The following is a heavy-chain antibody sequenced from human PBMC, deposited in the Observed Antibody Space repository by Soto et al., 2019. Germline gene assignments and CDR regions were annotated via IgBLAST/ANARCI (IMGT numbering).Heavy chain of an antibody. D-gene: IGHD6-6*01. Sequence: GGSLRLSCAASGFTFTSYWMHWVRQAPGKGLVWVSRINSDGSSTSYADSVKGRFTISRDNAKNTLYLQMNSLRAEDTAVYYCARGHSMSSRDYYYYYGMDVWGQGTTVTVSS. CDR1: GFTFTSYW. CDR2: INSDGSST. V-gene: IGHV3-74*01. J-gene: IGHJ6*02. CDR3: ARGHSMSSRDYYYYYGMDV.